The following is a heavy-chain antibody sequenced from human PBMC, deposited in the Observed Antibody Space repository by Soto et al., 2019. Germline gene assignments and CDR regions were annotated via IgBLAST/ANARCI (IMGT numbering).Heavy chain of an antibody. CDR3: ATAPGYSHGYYFDY. CDR2: FDPEDGET. CDR1: GYTLTDLS. D-gene: IGHD5-18*01. V-gene: IGHV1-24*01. Sequence: ASVTVSCKVSGYTLTDLSMHWVRQAPGKGLEWMGGFDPEDGETIYAQKFQGRVTMTEDTSTDTAYMELSSLRSEDTAVYYCATAPGYSHGYYFDYWGQGTLVTVSS. J-gene: IGHJ4*02.